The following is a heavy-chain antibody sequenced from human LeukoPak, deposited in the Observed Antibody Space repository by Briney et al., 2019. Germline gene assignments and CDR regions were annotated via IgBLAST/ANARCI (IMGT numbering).Heavy chain of an antibody. CDR1: GGSISSSNW. J-gene: IGHJ6*03. CDR3: ARIYVRVANRKYYYYYYMDV. D-gene: IGHD3-10*02. V-gene: IGHV4-4*02. CDR2: IYHSGST. Sequence: SETLSLTCAVSGGSISSSNWWSWVRQPPGKGLEWIGEIYHSGSTNYNPSLKSRVTISVDTSKNQFSLKLSSVTAADTAVYYCARIYVRVANRKYYYYYYMDVWGKGTTVTVSS.